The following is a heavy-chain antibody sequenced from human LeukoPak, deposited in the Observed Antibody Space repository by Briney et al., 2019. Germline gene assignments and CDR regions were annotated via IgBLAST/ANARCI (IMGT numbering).Heavy chain of an antibody. CDR3: SRMTTVTMGSFYYYGMDV. CDR1: GFTFSNAW. CDR2: IKSNTDGGTT. J-gene: IGHJ6*02. V-gene: IGHV3-15*07. D-gene: IGHD4-11*01. Sequence: GGSLRLSCAASGFTFSNAWMNWVRQAPGKGLEWVGRIKSNTDGGTTDYAAPVKGRFTISRDDSKNTLYLQMNSLKTEDTAVYYCSRMTTVTMGSFYYYGMDVWGQGTTVTVSS.